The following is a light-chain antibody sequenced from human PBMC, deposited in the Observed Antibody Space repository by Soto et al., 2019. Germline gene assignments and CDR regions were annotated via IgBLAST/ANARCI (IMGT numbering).Light chain of an antibody. CDR1: QSVSSSY. Sequence: IELRHSPVTLSLSPGERATLSCRASQSVSSSYLAWYQQKPGQAPRLLIYGASSRATGIPDRFSGSGSGTDFTLTISRLEPEDFAVYYCQQYGSSPRTFGQGTKVDIK. J-gene: IGKJ1*01. CDR3: QQYGSSPRT. CDR2: GAS. V-gene: IGKV3-20*01.